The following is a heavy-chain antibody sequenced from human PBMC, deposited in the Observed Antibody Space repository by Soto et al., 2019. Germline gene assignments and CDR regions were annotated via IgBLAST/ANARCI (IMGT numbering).Heavy chain of an antibody. V-gene: IGHV4-34*01. CDR1: GASFAGYY. CDR3: ARYGGTSIWYFDI. CDR2: VSHTGIA. Sequence: QVQLQQWGAGLLKPSETLSLTCTVYGASFAGYYWTWLCQSPGKGLEWIGEVSHTGIAKYNLTLGSGVTISLDTSNNQFSLDLTSVHAADTAVYYCARYGGTSIWYFDIWGRGTLVSVSS. J-gene: IGHJ2*01. D-gene: IGHD2-15*01.